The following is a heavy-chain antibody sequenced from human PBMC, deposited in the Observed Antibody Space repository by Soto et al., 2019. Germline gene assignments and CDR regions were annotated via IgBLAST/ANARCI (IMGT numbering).Heavy chain of an antibody. D-gene: IGHD4-17*01. V-gene: IGHV1-3*01. CDR3: ARTVATSPVGYERAFDY. CDR1: GCTFTSYA. J-gene: IGHJ4*02. Sequence: ASVKVSCKASGCTFTSYAMHWVRQAPGQRLEWMGWINAGNGNTKYSQKFQGRVTITRDTSASTAYMELSSLRSEDTAVYYCARTVATSPVGYERAFDYWGQGTLVTVSS. CDR2: INAGNGNT.